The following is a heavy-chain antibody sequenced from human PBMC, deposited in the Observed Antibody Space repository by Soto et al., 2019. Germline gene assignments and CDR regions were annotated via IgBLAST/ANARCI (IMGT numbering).Heavy chain of an antibody. CDR2: IYYSGST. D-gene: IGHD3-9*01. J-gene: IGHJ4*02. Sequence: SETLSLTCTVSCDSISSGAYYWNWIRQHPGKGLEWIGYIYYSGSTYYNPSLKSRVTLSVDTSKNQFSLKLSSVTAADTAVYYCARGYFDWYFDYWGQGTLVT. CDR1: CDSISSGAYY. V-gene: IGHV4-31*03. CDR3: ARGYFDWYFDY.